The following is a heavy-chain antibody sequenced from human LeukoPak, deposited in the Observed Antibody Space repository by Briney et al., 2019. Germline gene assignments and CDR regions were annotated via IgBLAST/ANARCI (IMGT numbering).Heavy chain of an antibody. CDR1: GYTFTSYD. CDR2: MNPNSGNT. CDR3: ARTAHSSEEFDP. Sequence: GASVKVSCKASGYTFTSYDINWVRQATGQGLEWMGWMNPNSGNTGYAQKFQGRVTITRNTSISTAYMELSSLRSEDTAVYYCARTAHSSEEFDPWGQGTLVTVSS. D-gene: IGHD6-25*01. V-gene: IGHV1-8*01. J-gene: IGHJ5*02.